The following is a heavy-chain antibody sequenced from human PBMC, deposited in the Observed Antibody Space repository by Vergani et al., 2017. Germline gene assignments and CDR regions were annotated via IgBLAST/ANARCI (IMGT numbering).Heavy chain of an antibody. V-gene: IGHV3-11*04. CDR2: IASSDTTV. Sequence: QVQLVESGGGLVKPGGSLRLSCTASGFFFSDYYMSWLRQAPGKGLEWISYIASSDTTVYYADSVKGRFTISRDNAKNSLYLEMNSLRAEDTAVYYCARDGTSGGCPDNYGMDVWGQGATVTVSS. J-gene: IGHJ6*02. D-gene: IGHD2-8*01. CDR3: ARDGTSGGCPDNYGMDV. CDR1: GFFFSDYY.